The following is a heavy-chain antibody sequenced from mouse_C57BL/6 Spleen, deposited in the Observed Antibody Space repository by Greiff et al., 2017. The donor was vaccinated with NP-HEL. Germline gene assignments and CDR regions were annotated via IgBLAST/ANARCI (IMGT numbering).Heavy chain of an antibody. V-gene: IGHV1-55*01. CDR1: GYTFTSYW. D-gene: IGHD2-5*01. J-gene: IGHJ4*01. CDR2: IYPGSGST. Sequence: VQLQQSGAELVKPGASVKMSCKASGYTFTSYWITWVKQRPGQGLEWIGDIYPGSGSTNYNEKFKSKATLTVDTSSSTAYMQLSSLTSEDSAVYYCARSYYSNYEGGAMDYWGQGTSVTVSS. CDR3: ARSYYSNYEGGAMDY.